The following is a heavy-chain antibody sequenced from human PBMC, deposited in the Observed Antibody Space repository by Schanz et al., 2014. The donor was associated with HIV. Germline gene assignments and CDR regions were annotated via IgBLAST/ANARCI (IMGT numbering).Heavy chain of an antibody. V-gene: IGHV3-23*04. Sequence: VQLVESGGGLVQPGGSLRLTCAASGFTFRSYAMTWVRQAPGKGLDWVSGITGSGVSTYYADSVKGRFTISRDNAANSLFLQMNSLRAEDTAIYYCVKAYSSGFSGAGSWGQGALVTVSS. CDR3: VKAYSSGFSGAGS. J-gene: IGHJ5*02. CDR2: ITGSGVST. D-gene: IGHD5-18*01. CDR1: GFTFRSYA.